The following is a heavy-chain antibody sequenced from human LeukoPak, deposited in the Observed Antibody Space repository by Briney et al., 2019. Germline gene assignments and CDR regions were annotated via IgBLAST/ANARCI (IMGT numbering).Heavy chain of an antibody. CDR2: ISGSGSST. CDR3: ASIPSTISNMDV. D-gene: IGHD3-9*01. J-gene: IGHJ6*03. CDR1: GFTFSSYA. V-gene: IGHV3-23*01. Sequence: GGSLRLSCAASGFTFSSYAMSWVRQAPGKGLEWVSTISGSGSSTYYADSVKGRFTISRDNSKNTLYLQMNSLRAEDTAVYYCASIPSTISNMDVWGKGTTVTISS.